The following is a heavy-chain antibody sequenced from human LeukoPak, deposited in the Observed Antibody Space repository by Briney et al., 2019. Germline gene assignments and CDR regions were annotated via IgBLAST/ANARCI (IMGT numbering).Heavy chain of an antibody. V-gene: IGHV4-34*01. D-gene: IGHD3-22*01. CDR3: AVDYYDSSGYYDNFDY. CDR1: GGSFSGYY. CDR2: INHSGST. Sequence: SETLSLTCAVYGGSFSGYYWSRIRQPPGKGLEWIGEINHSGSTNYNPSLKSRVTISVDTSKNQFSLKLSSVTAADTAVYYCAVDYYDSSGYYDNFDYWGQGTLVTVSS. J-gene: IGHJ4*02.